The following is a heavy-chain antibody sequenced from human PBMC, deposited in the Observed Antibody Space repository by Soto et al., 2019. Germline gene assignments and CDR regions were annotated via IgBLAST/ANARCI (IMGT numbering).Heavy chain of an antibody. CDR1: GGTFSSYT. CDR3: ARDGYDILTGYSTMNFDY. CDR2: IIPILGIA. V-gene: IGHV1-69*04. Sequence: SVKVSCKASGGTFSSYTISWVRQAPGQGLEWMGRIIPILGIANYAQKFQGRVTITADKSTSTAYMELSSLRSEDTAVYYCARDGYDILTGYSTMNFDYWGQGTLVTVSS. D-gene: IGHD3-9*01. J-gene: IGHJ4*02.